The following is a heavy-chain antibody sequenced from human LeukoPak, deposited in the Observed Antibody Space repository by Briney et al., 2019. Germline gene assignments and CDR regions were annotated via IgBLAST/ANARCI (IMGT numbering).Heavy chain of an antibody. CDR1: GYTFTSYA. V-gene: IGHV7-4-1*02. CDR2: INTNTGNP. D-gene: IGHD2-15*01. Sequence: ASVKVSCKASGYTFTSYAMNWVRQAPGQGLEWMGWINTNTGNPTYAQGFTGRFVFSLDTSVSTAYLQISSLKAVDTAVYYCARRPLGYCSGGSCYGHYYYMDAWGKGTTVTVSS. CDR3: ARRPLGYCSGGSCYGHYYYMDA. J-gene: IGHJ6*03.